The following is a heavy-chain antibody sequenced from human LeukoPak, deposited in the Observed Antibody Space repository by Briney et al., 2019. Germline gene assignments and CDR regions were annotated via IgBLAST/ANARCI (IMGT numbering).Heavy chain of an antibody. Sequence: GGSLRLSCSASGFTFSRYAMHWVRQAPGKGLEYVSAISSNGGSTYYADSVKGRFTISRDNSRNTPHLQMSSLRVEDTAVYYCVKDSSSGSYFDYWGQGTLVTVSS. J-gene: IGHJ4*02. CDR1: GFTFSRYA. V-gene: IGHV3-64D*06. CDR3: VKDSSSGSYFDY. CDR2: ISSNGGST. D-gene: IGHD3-10*01.